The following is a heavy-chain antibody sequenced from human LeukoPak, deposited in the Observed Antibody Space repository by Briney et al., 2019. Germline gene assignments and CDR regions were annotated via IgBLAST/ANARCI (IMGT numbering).Heavy chain of an antibody. CDR2: INHSGST. D-gene: IGHD3-3*01. CDR1: GGSFSGYY. V-gene: IGHV4-34*01. J-gene: IGHJ4*02. CDR3: ARGGFWSGYYTRYFDY. Sequence: SETLSLTCAVYGGSFSGYYWSWIRQPPGKGLDWIGEINHSGSTNYNPSLKSRVTISVDTSKNQFSLKLSSVTAADTAVYYCARGGFWSGYYTRYFDYRGQGTLVTVSS.